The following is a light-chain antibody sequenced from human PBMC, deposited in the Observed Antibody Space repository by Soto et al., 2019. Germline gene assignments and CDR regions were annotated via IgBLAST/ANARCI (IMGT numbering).Light chain of an antibody. V-gene: IGLV2-14*03. CDR3: SSYTSSSALEVV. CDR1: SSDVGGYNY. J-gene: IGLJ2*01. CDR2: DVS. Sequence: QSALTQPASVSGSPGQSITISCTGTSSDVGGYNYVSWYQQHTAKAPKLMIYDVSNRPSGVSNRFSGSKSGNTASLPISGLQAEDDADYYCSSYTSSSALEVVFGGGTKVTVL.